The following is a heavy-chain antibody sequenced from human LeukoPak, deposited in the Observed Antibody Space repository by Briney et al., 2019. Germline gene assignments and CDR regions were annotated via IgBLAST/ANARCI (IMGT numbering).Heavy chain of an antibody. J-gene: IGHJ4*02. D-gene: IGHD3-10*01. V-gene: IGHV3-21*04. CDR2: ISRGSDHI. CDR1: GFTFSSYA. Sequence: GGSLRLSCAASGFTFSSYAMNWVRQAPGKGLEWVSSISRGSDHIFYADSMKGRFTISRDNAKNSLYLQMNSLRAEDTAVYYCAKHFTRSRTALDYWGQGTLVTVSS. CDR3: AKHFTRSRTALDY.